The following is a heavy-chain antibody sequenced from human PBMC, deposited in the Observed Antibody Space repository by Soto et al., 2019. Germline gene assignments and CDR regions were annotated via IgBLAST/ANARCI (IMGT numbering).Heavy chain of an antibody. CDR2: ISSKGGST. CDR1: GFTFKNYA. J-gene: IGHJ4*02. Sequence: EVQLVESGGGLVQPGGSLRLSCSASGFTFKNYAMHWVRQTPGKGLEYVSVISSKGGSTDYADSVKGRFSISRDNSKNTLYLQMRSLRPEDTAVYYWVKEGGSSGLIDFWGQGTLVSVSS. V-gene: IGHV3-64D*06. CDR3: VKEGGSSGLIDF. D-gene: IGHD6-19*01.